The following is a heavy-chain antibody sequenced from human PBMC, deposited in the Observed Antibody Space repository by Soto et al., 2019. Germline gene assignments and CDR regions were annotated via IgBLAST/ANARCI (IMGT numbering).Heavy chain of an antibody. CDR1: GFSLSTSGLG. V-gene: IGHV2-5*01. D-gene: IGHD6-19*01. CDR3: AHRPSGWYLFDY. CDR2: IYWNDDK. J-gene: IGHJ4*02. Sequence: QITLKESGPTLVRPTQPLTLTCTFSGFSLSTSGLGVGWIRQPPGKALEWLALIYWNDDKRYSPSLKARLTVTQDTAKYQVVLTMTNMDPVDTATYYCAHRPSGWYLFDYWGQGTLVTVSS.